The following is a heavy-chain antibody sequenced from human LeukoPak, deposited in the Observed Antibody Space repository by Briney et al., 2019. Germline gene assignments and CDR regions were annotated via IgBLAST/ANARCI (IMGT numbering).Heavy chain of an antibody. V-gene: IGHV1-18*01. J-gene: IGHJ6*02. CDR1: GYTFTSYG. CDR2: ISAYNGNT. Sequence: ASVKVSCKASGYTFTSYGISWVRQAPGQGLEWMGWISAYNGNTNYAQKLQGRVTMTTDTSTSTAYMELRSLRSDDTAVYYCARDDPYCSSTSCYRRRAYYYYGMDVWGQGATVTVSS. CDR3: ARDDPYCSSTSCYRRRAYYYYGMDV. D-gene: IGHD2-2*02.